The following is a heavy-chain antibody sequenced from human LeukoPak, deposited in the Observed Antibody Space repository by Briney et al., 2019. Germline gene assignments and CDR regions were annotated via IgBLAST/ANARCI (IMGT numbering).Heavy chain of an antibody. Sequence: ASVTVSCKAPGYTFTGYYMHWVRQAPGQGLEWMGWINPNSGGTNYAQTFQGRVTITRDTSISTAYMELSRLRSDDTAVYYCARAGLDCSSTSCNSNFDYWGQGTLVTVSS. CDR2: INPNSGGT. V-gene: IGHV1-2*02. CDR3: ARAGLDCSSTSCNSNFDY. D-gene: IGHD2-2*01. J-gene: IGHJ4*02. CDR1: GYTFTGYY.